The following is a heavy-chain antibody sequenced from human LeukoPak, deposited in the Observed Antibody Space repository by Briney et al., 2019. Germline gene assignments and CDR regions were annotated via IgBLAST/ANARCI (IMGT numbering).Heavy chain of an antibody. CDR3: AKTPSYDILSGYCRFDY. V-gene: IGHV3-23*01. J-gene: IGHJ4*02. Sequence: PGGSLRLSCAASGFTFSSYAMSWVRQAPGKGLEWVSAISGSGGSTYYADSVKGRFTISRDNSKNTLYLQMNSLRAEDTAVYYCAKTPSYDILSGYCRFDYWGQGTLVTVSS. CDR1: GFTFSSYA. D-gene: IGHD3-9*01. CDR2: ISGSGGST.